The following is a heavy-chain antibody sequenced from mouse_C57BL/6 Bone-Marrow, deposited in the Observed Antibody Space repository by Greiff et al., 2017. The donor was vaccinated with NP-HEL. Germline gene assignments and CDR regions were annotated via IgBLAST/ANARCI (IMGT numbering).Heavy chain of an antibody. CDR3: ERDGFFDY. CDR2: IYPGSGNT. CDR1: GYTFTDYY. D-gene: IGHD2-3*01. J-gene: IGHJ2*01. V-gene: IGHV1-76*01. Sequence: VQLVESGAELVRPGASVKLSCKASGYTFTDYYINLVKQSPGQGLEWIARIYPGSGNTYYNEKFKGKATLTAEKSSSTAYMQLSSLTSEDSAVYFCERDGFFDYWGQGTTLTVSS.